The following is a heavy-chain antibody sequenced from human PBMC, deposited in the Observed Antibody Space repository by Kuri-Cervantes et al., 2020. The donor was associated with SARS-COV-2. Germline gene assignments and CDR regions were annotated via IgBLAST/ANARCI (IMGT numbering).Heavy chain of an antibody. CDR1: GFTFSSYS. D-gene: IGHD6-13*01. CDR2: ISSTSSYI. Sequence: GGSLRLSCAASGFTFSSYSMNWVRQAPGKGLEWVSSISSTSSYIYYEDSVKGRFTISRDNAKNSLYLQMNSLRAEDTAVYYCARDCSSPYKYYYYYCMDVWGKGTTVTVSS. J-gene: IGHJ6*03. CDR3: ARDCSSPYKYYYYYCMDV. V-gene: IGHV3-21*01.